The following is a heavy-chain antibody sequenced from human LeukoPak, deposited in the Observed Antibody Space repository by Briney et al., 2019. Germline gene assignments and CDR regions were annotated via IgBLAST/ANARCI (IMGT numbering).Heavy chain of an antibody. V-gene: IGHV3-7*01. CDR1: GLIFSSHS. CDR3: ARWRGAQSELDY. CDR2: INQDGTKV. Sequence: GGSLRLSCAASGLIFSSHSMTWVRQAPGKGLEWVAHINQDGTKVSSVDSVEGRFTTSRDNGENSLYLQMNSLRGEDTAVYYCARWRGAQSELDYWGQGTLVTVSS. D-gene: IGHD3-3*01. J-gene: IGHJ4*02.